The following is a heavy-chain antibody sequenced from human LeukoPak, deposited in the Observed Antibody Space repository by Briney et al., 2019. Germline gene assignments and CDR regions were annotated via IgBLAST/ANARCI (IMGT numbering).Heavy chain of an antibody. CDR1: GGSISTYD. CDR2: IYSSGST. V-gene: IGHV4-4*07. Sequence: PSESLSLTCAVSGGSISTYDWNWVRRPAGKGLEWIGRIYSSGSTNYNPSLKSRVTMSVDTSKNQFSLKLSSVTAADTAVYYCARDPNRLDAFDVWGQGTMVTVSS. D-gene: IGHD1/OR15-1a*01. J-gene: IGHJ3*01. CDR3: ARDPNRLDAFDV.